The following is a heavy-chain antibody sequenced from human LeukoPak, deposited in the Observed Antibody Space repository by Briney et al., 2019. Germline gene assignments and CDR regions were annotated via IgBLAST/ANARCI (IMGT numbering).Heavy chain of an antibody. V-gene: IGHV4-59*01. CDR2: IYYSGST. Sequence: SETLSLTCTVSGGSISSYYWSWIRQPPGKGLEWIGYIYYSGSTNYNPSLKSRVTISVDTSKNQFSLKLSSVTAADTAVYYCARIPRDSSSWYPTPYYFDYWGQGTLVTVSS. J-gene: IGHJ4*02. D-gene: IGHD6-13*01. CDR3: ARIPRDSSSWYPTPYYFDY. CDR1: GGSISSYY.